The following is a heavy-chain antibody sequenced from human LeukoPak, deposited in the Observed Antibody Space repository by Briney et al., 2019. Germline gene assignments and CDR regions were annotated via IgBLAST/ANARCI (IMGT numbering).Heavy chain of an antibody. D-gene: IGHD2-2*01. CDR1: GGSISSSSYY. CDR3: ARTGPDIVVVPAAEGYYYYYMDV. CDR2: IYYSGST. J-gene: IGHJ6*03. V-gene: IGHV4-39*07. Sequence: SETLSLTCTVSGGSISSSSYYWGWIRPPPGKGLEWIGSIYYSGSTYYNPSLKSRVTISVDTSKNQFSLKLSSVTAADTAVYYCARTGPDIVVVPAAEGYYYYYMDVWGKGTTVTISS.